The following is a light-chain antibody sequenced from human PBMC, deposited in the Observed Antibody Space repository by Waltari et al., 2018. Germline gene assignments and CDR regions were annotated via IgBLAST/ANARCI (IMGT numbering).Light chain of an antibody. V-gene: IGLV2-23*01. CDR3: CSYAGSSWV. CDR1: SSDVGSYNL. J-gene: IGLJ3*02. Sequence: QSALTQPASVSGSPGQSITISCTGTSSDVGSYNLVSWYQQHPGKAPKLMIYEGSKRHSGVSNRVSGSKSGNTASLTISGLQAEDEADYYCCSYAGSSWVFGGGTKLTVL. CDR2: EGS.